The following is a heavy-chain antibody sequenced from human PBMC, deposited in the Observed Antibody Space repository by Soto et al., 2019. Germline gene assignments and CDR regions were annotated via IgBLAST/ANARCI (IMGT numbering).Heavy chain of an antibody. Sequence: QVQLVESGGGVVQPGRSLSLTCAASGFTFSDYIMHWVRQAPGEGLEWVAMVLHDGNDKYYADSVKGRFTISRDNSKNTLYLQMNSLRTEDTAMYYCARDDEDGSYCDLGYWGQGTLVTVSS. CDR3: ARDDEDGSYCDLGY. CDR2: VLHDGNDK. V-gene: IGHV3-30-3*01. CDR1: GFTFSDYI. J-gene: IGHJ4*02. D-gene: IGHD3-10*01.